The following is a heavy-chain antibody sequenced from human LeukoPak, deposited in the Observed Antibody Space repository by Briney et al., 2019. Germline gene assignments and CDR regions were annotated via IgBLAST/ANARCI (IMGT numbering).Heavy chain of an antibody. CDR1: GFTFSSYS. D-gene: IGHD3-16*01. J-gene: IGHJ4*02. Sequence: GGSLRLACAASGFTFSSYSMNWVRQAPGKGLEWVAFIRYDGSNKYYADSVKGRFTISRDNSKNTLYLQMNSLRAEDTAVYYCAKGRSYYFDYWGQGTLVTVSS. CDR2: IRYDGSNK. V-gene: IGHV3-30*02. CDR3: AKGRSYYFDY.